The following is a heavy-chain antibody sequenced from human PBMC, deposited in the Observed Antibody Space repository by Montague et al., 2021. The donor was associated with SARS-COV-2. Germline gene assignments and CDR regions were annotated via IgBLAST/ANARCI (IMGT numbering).Heavy chain of an antibody. V-gene: IGHV4-59*08. D-gene: IGHD2-2*01. CDR2: IYYSGST. CDR3: ARRGLGGCSSTSCQNAFDI. J-gene: IGHJ3*02. CDR1: GGSISSYY. Sequence: SETLSLTCTVSGGSISSYYWSWIRQPPGKGLEWIGYIYYSGSTNYNPSLKSRVNISVDRSKNQFSLKLSSVTAADTAVYYCARRGLGGCSSTSCQNAFDIWGQGTMVTVSS.